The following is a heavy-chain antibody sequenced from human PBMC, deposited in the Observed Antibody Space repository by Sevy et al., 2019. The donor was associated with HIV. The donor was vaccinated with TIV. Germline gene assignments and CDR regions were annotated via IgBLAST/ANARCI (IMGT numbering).Heavy chain of an antibody. CDR3: ARDYYYDSSGYEYFDY. CDR1: GYTFTSYG. J-gene: IGHJ4*02. V-gene: IGHV1-18*04. CDR2: ISAYNGNT. Sequence: ASVKVSCKASGYTFTSYGISWVRQAPGQGLEWMGWISAYNGNTNYAQKLQGRVTMTTDTSTSTAYMELRSLRSDDTAVYDCARDYYYDSSGYEYFDYWGQGTLVTVSS. D-gene: IGHD3-22*01.